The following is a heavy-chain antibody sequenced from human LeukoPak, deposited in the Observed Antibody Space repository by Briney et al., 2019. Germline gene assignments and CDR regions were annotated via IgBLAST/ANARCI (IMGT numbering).Heavy chain of an antibody. D-gene: IGHD2-2*01. CDR1: GFTFSSYS. CDR2: ISISSSTI. J-gene: IGHJ6*03. Sequence: GGSLRLSCAASGFTFSSYSMNWVRQAPGKGLEWVSYISISSSTIYYADSVKGRFTISRDNAKNSLYLQMNSLRAEDTAVYYCAILPSDIVVVPAARKPSYYYMDVWGKGTTVTVSS. CDR3: AILPSDIVVVPAARKPSYYYMDV. V-gene: IGHV3-48*01.